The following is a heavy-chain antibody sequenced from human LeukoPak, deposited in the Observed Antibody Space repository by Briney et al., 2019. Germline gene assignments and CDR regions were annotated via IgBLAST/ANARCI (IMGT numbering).Heavy chain of an antibody. CDR1: GYIFTSYW. V-gene: IGHV3-33*06. Sequence: GESLKISCKGSGYIFTSYWIGWVRQMPGKGLEWMAVVSSDGSEAYYSDSVKGRFTISRENSKNTLYLQMNSLRVEDTAVYYCAKTPRPRPTQPPDYWGQGTLVTVSS. CDR2: VSSDGSEA. CDR3: AKTPRPRPTQPPDY. J-gene: IGHJ4*02.